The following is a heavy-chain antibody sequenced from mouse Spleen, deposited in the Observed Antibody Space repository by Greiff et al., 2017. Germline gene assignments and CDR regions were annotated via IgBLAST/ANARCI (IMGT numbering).Heavy chain of an antibody. Sequence: QVQLQQSGPELVKPGASVRISCKASGYTFTSYYIHWVKQRPGQGLEWIGWIYPGNVNTKYNEKFKGKATLTADKSSSTAYMQLSSLTSEDSAVYFCARLIPYYFDYWGQGTTLTVSS. D-gene: IGHD2-4*01. CDR3: ARLIPYYFDY. V-gene: IGHV1S56*01. CDR2: IYPGNVNT. CDR1: GYTFTSYY. J-gene: IGHJ2*01.